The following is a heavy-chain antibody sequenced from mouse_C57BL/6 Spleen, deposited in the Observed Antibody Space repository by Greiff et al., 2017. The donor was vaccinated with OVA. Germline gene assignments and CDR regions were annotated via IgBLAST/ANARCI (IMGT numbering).Heavy chain of an antibody. J-gene: IGHJ4*01. CDR2: IYPGDGDT. Sequence: VQLQQSGPELVKPGASVKISCKASGYAFSSSWMNWVKQRPGKGLEWIGRIYPGDGDTNYNGKFKGKAKLTADKSSSTAYMQLSSLTSEDSAVYFCARWVDYGGQGTSVTVSS. CDR3: ARWVDY. V-gene: IGHV1-82*01. CDR1: GYAFSSSW.